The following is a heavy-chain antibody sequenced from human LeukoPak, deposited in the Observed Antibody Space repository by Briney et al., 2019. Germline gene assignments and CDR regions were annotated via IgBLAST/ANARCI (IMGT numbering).Heavy chain of an antibody. D-gene: IGHD6-19*01. Sequence: GGSLRLSCAASGFTFSSYSMNWVRQAPGKGLEWVSSISSSSSYISYADSVKGRLTISRDNAKNSLYLQMNSLRAEDTAVYYCARFSSGWYYFDYWGQGTLVTVSS. CDR3: ARFSSGWYYFDY. CDR1: GFTFSSYS. J-gene: IGHJ4*02. CDR2: ISSSSSYI. V-gene: IGHV3-21*04.